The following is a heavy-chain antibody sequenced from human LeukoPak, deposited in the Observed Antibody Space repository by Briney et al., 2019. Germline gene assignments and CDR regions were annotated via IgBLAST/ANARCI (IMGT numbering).Heavy chain of an antibody. J-gene: IGHJ4*02. CDR1: GVSISAYY. Sequence: PSETLSLTCSVSGVSISAYYWSWIRQPAGKGLEWIGRIYPGESIYASENTNYNPSLKSRVSMSGDTSKNQFSLKLSSVTAADTAVYYCARRYSSGWYPAFRAYYFDYWGQGTLVTVSS. V-gene: IGHV4-4*07. CDR2: IYPGESIYASENT. D-gene: IGHD6-19*01. CDR3: ARRYSSGWYPAFRAYYFDY.